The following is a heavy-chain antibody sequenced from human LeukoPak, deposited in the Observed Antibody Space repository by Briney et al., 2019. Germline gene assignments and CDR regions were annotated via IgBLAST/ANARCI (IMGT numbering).Heavy chain of an antibody. D-gene: IGHD3-3*01. CDR1: GGSISSYY. CDR2: IKQDGSEK. J-gene: IGHJ4*02. CDR3: AREGESDFWSGYYEETPDY. Sequence: PSETLSLTCTVSGGSISSYYWSWIRQPPGKGLEWVANIKQDGSEKYYVDSVKGRFTISRDNAKNSLYLQMNSLRAEDTAVYYCAREGESDFWSGYYEETPDYWGQGTLVTVSS. V-gene: IGHV3-7*01.